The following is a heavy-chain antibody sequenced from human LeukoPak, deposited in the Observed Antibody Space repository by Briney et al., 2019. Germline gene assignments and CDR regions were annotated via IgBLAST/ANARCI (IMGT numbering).Heavy chain of an antibody. CDR1: GFIFSSNA. Sequence: GGSLRLSCSASGFIFSSNAMHWVRQAPGKGLDYVSAISSNGGTTYYTDSVKDRFTITRDNSKNTLYLQMSSLRAEDTAVYYCVRASYSSGWYGDCWGQGTLVTVSS. J-gene: IGHJ4*02. V-gene: IGHV3-64D*06. CDR2: ISSNGGTT. CDR3: VRASYSSGWYGDC. D-gene: IGHD6-19*01.